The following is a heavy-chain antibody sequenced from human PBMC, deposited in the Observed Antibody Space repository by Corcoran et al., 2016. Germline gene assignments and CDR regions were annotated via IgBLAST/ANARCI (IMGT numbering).Heavy chain of an antibody. CDR2: IWYDGSNK. CDR3: ARGRGYSSSWYQTYYYYYGMDV. D-gene: IGHD6-13*01. V-gene: IGHV3-33*01. J-gene: IGHJ6*02. Sequence: QVQLVESGGGVVQPGRSLRLSCAASGFTFSSYGMHWVRQAPGKGLEWVAVIWYDGSNKYYADSVKGRFTISRDNSKNTLYLQMNSLRAEDTAVYYCARGRGYSSSWYQTYYYYYGMDVWGQGTTVTVSS. CDR1: GFTFSSYG.